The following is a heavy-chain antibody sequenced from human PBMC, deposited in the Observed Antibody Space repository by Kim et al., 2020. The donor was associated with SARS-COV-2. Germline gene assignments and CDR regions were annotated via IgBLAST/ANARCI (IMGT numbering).Heavy chain of an antibody. Sequence: GGSLRLSCAASGFTFSSYSMNWVRQAPGKGLEWVSSISSSSSYIYYADSVKGRFTISRDNAKNSLYLQMNSLRAEDTAVYYCAPSIAARGYYYYGMDVWGQGTTVTVSS. CDR1: GFTFSSYS. CDR2: ISSSSSYI. V-gene: IGHV3-21*01. J-gene: IGHJ6*02. CDR3: APSIAARGYYYYGMDV. D-gene: IGHD6-6*01.